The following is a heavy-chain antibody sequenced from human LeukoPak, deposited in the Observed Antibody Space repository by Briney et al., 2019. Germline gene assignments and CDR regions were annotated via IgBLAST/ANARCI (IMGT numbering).Heavy chain of an antibody. V-gene: IGHV4-61*02. J-gene: IGHJ2*01. CDR2: IYTSEST. CDR3: ARDGWFAESRYIDL. CDR1: GGSISSGSHY. D-gene: IGHD3-10*01. Sequence: SQTLSLTCTVSGGSISSGSHYWSWIRQPAGTGLEWIGRIYTSESTNYNPSLKSPVTISIDTSKNQFALKLTSVTAADTAVYYCARDGWFAESRYIDLWGRGTLVTVSS.